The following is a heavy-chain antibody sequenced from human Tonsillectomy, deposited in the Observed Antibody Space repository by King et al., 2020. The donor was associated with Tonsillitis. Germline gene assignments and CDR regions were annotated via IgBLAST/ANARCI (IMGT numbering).Heavy chain of an antibody. CDR2: IYYSGST. J-gene: IGHJ4*02. CDR1: GGSISNYY. D-gene: IGHD6-19*01. V-gene: IGHV4-59*01. CDR3: ARDRGWYALDY. Sequence: VQLQESGPGLVKPSGTLSLTCTVSGGSISNYYWSWIRQPPGKGLGWIGYIYYSGSTNYNPSLKSRVTISVDTSKNQFSLKLSSVTAADTAVYYCARDRGWYALDYWGQGTLVTVSS.